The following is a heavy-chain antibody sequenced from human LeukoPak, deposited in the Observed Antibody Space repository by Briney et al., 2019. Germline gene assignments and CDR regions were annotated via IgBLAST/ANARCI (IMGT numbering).Heavy chain of an antibody. CDR1: GFTVSRNY. CDR2: IYSGGST. J-gene: IGHJ4*02. D-gene: IGHD4-17*01. CDR3: AKTSHGDYDYYFDY. Sequence: GGSLRLSCAASGFTVSRNYMSWVRQAPGKGLEWVSVIYSGGSTYYADSVKGRFTISRDNSKNTLYLQMNSLRAEDTAVYYCAKTSHGDYDYYFDYWGQGTLVTVSS. V-gene: IGHV3-66*01.